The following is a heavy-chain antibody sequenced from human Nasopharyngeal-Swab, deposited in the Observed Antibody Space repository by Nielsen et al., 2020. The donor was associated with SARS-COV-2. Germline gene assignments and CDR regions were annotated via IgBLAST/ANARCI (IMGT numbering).Heavy chain of an antibody. V-gene: IGHV4-31*03. D-gene: IGHD3-22*01. CDR3: ARAPIVVVITAFDY. CDR2: IYYSGST. J-gene: IGHJ4*02. Sequence: SETLSLTFTVSACSISSVGYYWSWIRQHPGKGLEWIGYIYYSGSTYYNPSLKSRVTISVDTSKNQFSLKLSSVTAADTAVYYCARAPIVVVITAFDYWGQGTLVTVPS. CDR1: ACSISSVGYY.